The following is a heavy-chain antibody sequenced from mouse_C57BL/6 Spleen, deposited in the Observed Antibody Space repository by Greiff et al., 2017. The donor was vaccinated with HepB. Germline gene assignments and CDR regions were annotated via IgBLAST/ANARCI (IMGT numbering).Heavy chain of an antibody. J-gene: IGHJ4*01. CDR3: ARDPLYSNYAMDY. Sequence: QVQLKQPGAELVRPGSSVKLSCKASGYTFTSYWMHWVKQRPIQGLEWIGNIDPSDSETHYNQKFKDKATLTVDKSSSTAYMQLSSLTSEDSAVYYCARDPLYSNYAMDYWGQGTSVTVSS. V-gene: IGHV1-52*01. CDR2: IDPSDSET. D-gene: IGHD2-5*01. CDR1: GYTFTSYW.